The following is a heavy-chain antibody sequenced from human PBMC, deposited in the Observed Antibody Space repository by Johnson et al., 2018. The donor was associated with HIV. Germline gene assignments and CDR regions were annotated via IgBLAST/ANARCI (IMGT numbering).Heavy chain of an antibody. V-gene: IGHV3-15*01. CDR1: GFTFSNAW. J-gene: IGHJ3*02. CDR2: IKSKTDGGTT. Sequence: VQLVESGGGLVKPGGSLRLSCAASGFTFSNAWMSWVRQAPGKGLEWVGRIKSKTDGGTTDYAAPVKDRFSISRDDSKNILYLQMDSLKTEDTAVYYCTAYFADAKGPAFDIWGQGAMVTVSS. D-gene: IGHD2/OR15-2a*01. CDR3: TAYFADAKGPAFDI.